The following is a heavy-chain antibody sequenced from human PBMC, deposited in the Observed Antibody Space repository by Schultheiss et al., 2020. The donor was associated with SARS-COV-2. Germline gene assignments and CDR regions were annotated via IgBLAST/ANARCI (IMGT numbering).Heavy chain of an antibody. Sequence: GGSLRLSCAASGFTFSSYWMHWVRQAPGKGLVWVSRITTDGRSISSADSVKGRFTISRDDSNNTLFLQMDSLGAEDTAMYFCARDQSVPDYGSIIHHFDEWGHGTVVTVSS. D-gene: IGHD4-17*01. CDR3: ARDQSVPDYGSIIHHFDE. CDR2: ITTDGRSI. J-gene: IGHJ4*01. CDR1: GFTFSSYW. V-gene: IGHV3-74*01.